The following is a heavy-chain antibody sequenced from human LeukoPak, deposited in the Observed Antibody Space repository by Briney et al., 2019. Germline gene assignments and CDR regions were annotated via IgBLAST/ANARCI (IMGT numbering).Heavy chain of an antibody. CDR2: IHTNGNT. D-gene: IGHD2-8*01. V-gene: IGHV4-4*07. CDR1: GGSISNFY. Sequence: SETLSLTCTVSGGSISNFYWSWIRQPAGKGLEWIGRIHTNGNTNYNPSLKSRVTMSVDTSKNQFSLKLTSVTAADTAVYYCARVRHEYCTNGVCYPTAFDPWGQGTLVTVSS. J-gene: IGHJ5*02. CDR3: ARVRHEYCTNGVCYPTAFDP.